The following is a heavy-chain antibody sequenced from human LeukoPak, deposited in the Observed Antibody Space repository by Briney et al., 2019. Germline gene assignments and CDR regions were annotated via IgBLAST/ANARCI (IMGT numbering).Heavy chain of an antibody. CDR3: ARIGITIFGGYRNGMDV. CDR2: INHSGST. V-gene: IGHV4-34*01. CDR1: GGSFSGYY. J-gene: IGHJ6*02. D-gene: IGHD3-3*01. Sequence: PSETLSLTCAVYGGSFSGYYWSWIRQPPGKGLEWIGEINHSGSTNYNPSLKSRVTISVDTSKNQFSLKLSSVTAADTAVYYCARIGITIFGGYRNGMDVWGQGTTVTVSS.